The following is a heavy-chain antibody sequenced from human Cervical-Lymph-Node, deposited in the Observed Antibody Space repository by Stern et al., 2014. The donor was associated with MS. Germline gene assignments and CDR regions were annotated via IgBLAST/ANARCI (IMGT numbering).Heavy chain of an antibody. V-gene: IGHV3-74*02. CDR1: GFTFSNYW. CDR3: TKDTFGPEDY. CDR2: NKREGRAT. Sequence: VQLVESGGGLVQPGGTLRLSCVASGFTFSNYWMHWVRQAPGKGLVGVARNKREGRATNHADSVKGRFSISRDNAKNTLYLEMNSLRAEDTAVYYCTKDTFGPEDYWGQGVSVTVSS. J-gene: IGHJ4*02. D-gene: IGHD3-16*01.